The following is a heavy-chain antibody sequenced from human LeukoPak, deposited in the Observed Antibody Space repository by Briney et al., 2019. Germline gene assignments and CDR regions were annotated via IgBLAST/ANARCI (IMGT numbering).Heavy chain of an antibody. V-gene: IGHV3-23*01. CDR1: GLTFNNYA. CDR3: AKDFLPLQTVTNDFDS. D-gene: IGHD4-17*01. CDR2: ISKSGDHT. J-gene: IGHJ4*02. Sequence: GGSLRLSCAVSGLTFNNYAMSWVRQAPGKGLGWVSAISKSGDHTYYAASAKGRFTIYRDNSKNTQYLQMNSLRAEDTAVYYCAKDFLPLQTVTNDFDSWGQGTLVTVSS.